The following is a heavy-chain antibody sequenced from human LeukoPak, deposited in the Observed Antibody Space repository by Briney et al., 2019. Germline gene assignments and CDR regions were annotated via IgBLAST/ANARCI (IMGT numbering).Heavy chain of an antibody. CDR3: ARDIRFLEWLSGADY. CDR1: GYTFTGYY. V-gene: IGHV1-2*02. J-gene: IGHJ4*02. D-gene: IGHD3-3*01. Sequence: GASVKVSCKASGYTFTGYYMHWVRQAPGQGLEWMGWINPNSGGTNYAQKFQGRVTMTRDTSISTAYTELSGLRSDDTAVYYCARDIRFLEWLSGADYWGQGTLVTVSS. CDR2: INPNSGGT.